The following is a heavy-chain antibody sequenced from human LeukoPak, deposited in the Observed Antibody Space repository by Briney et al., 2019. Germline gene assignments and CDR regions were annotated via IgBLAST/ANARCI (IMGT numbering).Heavy chain of an antibody. D-gene: IGHD1-26*01. CDR1: GFTFSDYN. J-gene: IGHJ4*02. CDR3: ATPRGSGSYLAFDY. V-gene: IGHV3-11*04. CDR2: ISRSGSTK. Sequence: GGSLRLSCAASGFTFSDYNMRWIRQAPGKGLEWVSSISRSGSTKYYADSVKGRFTISRDNAKNTLYLQMNSLRAEDTAVYYCATPRGSGSYLAFDYWGQGTLVTVSS.